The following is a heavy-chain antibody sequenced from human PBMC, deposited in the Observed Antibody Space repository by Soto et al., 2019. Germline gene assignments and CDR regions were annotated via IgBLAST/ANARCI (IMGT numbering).Heavy chain of an antibody. CDR3: AREGRYYYDSSGTYFQH. CDR1: GFTFSSYA. D-gene: IGHD3-22*01. CDR2: ISYDGSNK. Sequence: GGSLRLSCAASGFTFSSYAMHWVRQAPGKGLEWVAVISYDGSNKYYADSVKGRFTISRDNSKNTLYLQMNSLRAEDTAVYYCAREGRYYYDSSGTYFQHWGQGTLVTVSS. J-gene: IGHJ1*01. V-gene: IGHV3-30-3*01.